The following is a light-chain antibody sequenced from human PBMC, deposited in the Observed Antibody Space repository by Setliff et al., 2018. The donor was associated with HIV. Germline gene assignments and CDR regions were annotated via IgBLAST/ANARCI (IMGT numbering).Light chain of an antibody. V-gene: IGLV2-23*02. Sequence: LTQPASVSGSPGQSITISCTGTSSDVGSYNLVSWYQQHPGKAPKLMIYEVSKRPSGVSNRFSGSKSGNTASLTISGFQAEDEADYYCCSYAGSSTFSYVFGTGTKVTVL. CDR3: CSYAGSSTFSYV. CDR2: EVS. CDR1: SSDVGSYNL. J-gene: IGLJ1*01.